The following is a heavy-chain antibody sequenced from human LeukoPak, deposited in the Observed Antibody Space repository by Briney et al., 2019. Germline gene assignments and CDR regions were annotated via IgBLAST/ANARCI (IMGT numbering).Heavy chain of an antibody. CDR2: ISGGTDST. CDR3: VQQYSSIWSVGDS. Sequence: GGSLRLSCATSGFTFRTYAMSWVRQAPGKGLEWVSAISGGTDSTYYTDSVKGRFTISRDTAKNTLYLQMNSLRAEDTAVYYCVQQYSSIWSVGDSWGQGTLVTVSS. CDR1: GFTFRTYA. V-gene: IGHV3-23*01. J-gene: IGHJ4*02. D-gene: IGHD6-13*01.